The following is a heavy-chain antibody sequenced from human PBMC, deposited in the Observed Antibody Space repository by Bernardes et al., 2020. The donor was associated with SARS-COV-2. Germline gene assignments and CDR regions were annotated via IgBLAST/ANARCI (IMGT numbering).Heavy chain of an antibody. CDR2: LSYGGST. J-gene: IGHJ4*02. D-gene: IGHD3-9*01. CDR1: SVSINGGSYR. V-gene: IGHV4-39*01. CDR3: ARLKVLRHLDWSMSWLEYYFDF. Sequence: MSLTFSVSSVSINGGSYRWAWVRPSPGKGLELIASLSYGGSTYYTPSLKGRVTISADTSQSQFSLTLTSVTAADTAVYFCARLKVLRHLDWSMSWLEYYFDFWGQGTLVTVSS.